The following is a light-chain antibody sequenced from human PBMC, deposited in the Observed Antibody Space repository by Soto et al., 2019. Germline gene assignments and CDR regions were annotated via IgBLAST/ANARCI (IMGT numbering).Light chain of an antibody. CDR1: QSVSTNY. CDR3: HQYGSTPFT. Sequence: EIVLTQSPGTLSLSPGDRATLSCRASQSVSTNYLAWYQQSLGQAPRLLIYGASSRATGIPDRFSGNGSGTDFTLPISRLEPEDFAVYYCHQYGSTPFTFGPGTKVDIK. J-gene: IGKJ3*01. CDR2: GAS. V-gene: IGKV3-20*01.